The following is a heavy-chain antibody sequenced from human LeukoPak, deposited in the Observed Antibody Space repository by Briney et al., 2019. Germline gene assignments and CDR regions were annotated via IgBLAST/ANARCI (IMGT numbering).Heavy chain of an antibody. CDR3: ARPGGYQANYYFYALDV. CDR2: IWHDESIK. Sequence: PGGSLRLSCRASGSTFSASDMHWVRQAPGKGLEWVAVIWHDESIKSYADSVKGRFTVSKDNSQTTIYLQMNSLRPEDTAVYYCARPGGYQANYYFYALDVWGQGTTVTVSS. D-gene: IGHD3-16*01. CDR1: GSTFSASD. V-gene: IGHV3-30*19. J-gene: IGHJ6*02.